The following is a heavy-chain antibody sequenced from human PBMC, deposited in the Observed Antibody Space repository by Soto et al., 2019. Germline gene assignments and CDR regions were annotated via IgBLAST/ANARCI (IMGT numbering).Heavy chain of an antibody. Sequence: QVQLVQSGAEGKKPGSSVKVSCKVSGGTFSNYAIDWVRLAPGHGLEWMSGIVPIFGTTYYTQKFQGRATIIADDSTTTAYLEMSSLRSEDTAIYYCARVEAVAGLYNYHGLDVWGQGTAVTVSS. V-gene: IGHV1-69*12. CDR2: IVPIFGTT. CDR1: GGTFSNYA. CDR3: ARVEAVAGLYNYHGLDV. J-gene: IGHJ6*02. D-gene: IGHD6-19*01.